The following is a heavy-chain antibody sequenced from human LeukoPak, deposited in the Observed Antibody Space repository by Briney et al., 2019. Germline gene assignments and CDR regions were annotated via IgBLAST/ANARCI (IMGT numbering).Heavy chain of an antibody. CDR3: ARDAYSSGWFNWFDP. J-gene: IGHJ5*02. D-gene: IGHD6-19*01. Sequence: PSETLSLTCTVSGGSISSSSYYWGWIRQPPGKGLEWIGSIYYSGSTYYNPSLKSRVTISVDTSKNQFSLKLSSVTAADTAVYYCARDAYSSGWFNWFDPWGQGTLVTVSS. V-gene: IGHV4-39*07. CDR1: GGSISSSSYY. CDR2: IYYSGST.